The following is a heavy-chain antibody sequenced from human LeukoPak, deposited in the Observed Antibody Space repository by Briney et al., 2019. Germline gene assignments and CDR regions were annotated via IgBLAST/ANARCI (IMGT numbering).Heavy chain of an antibody. D-gene: IGHD2/OR15-2a*01. CDR2: IYHSGST. CDR1: GDSISSGYY. Sequence: PSETLSLTCTVSGDSISSGYYWGWIRQPPGKGLEWIGSIYHSGSTHYNPSLKSRVTISVDTSQNQFSLKLRSVTAADTAVYYCARLFKIALFDYWGQGTLVSVSS. J-gene: IGHJ4*02. V-gene: IGHV4-38-2*02. CDR3: ARLFKIALFDY.